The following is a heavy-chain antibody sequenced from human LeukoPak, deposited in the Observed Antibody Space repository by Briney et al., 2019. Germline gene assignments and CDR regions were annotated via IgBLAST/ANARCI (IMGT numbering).Heavy chain of an antibody. J-gene: IGHJ4*02. CDR3: ARDRGYSYGNYFDY. V-gene: IGHV1-2*02. D-gene: IGHD5-18*01. Sequence: ASVKVSCKASGYTFTGYYIHWVRQAPEQGLEWMGWINPNSGGTNYAQKFQGRVTMTRDTSISTAYMELSRLRSDDTAVYYCARDRGYSYGNYFDYWGQGTLVTVSS. CDR1: GYTFTGYY. CDR2: INPNSGGT.